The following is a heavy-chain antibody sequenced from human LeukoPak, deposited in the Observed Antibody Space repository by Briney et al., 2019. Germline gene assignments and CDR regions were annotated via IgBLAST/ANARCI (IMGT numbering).Heavy chain of an antibody. V-gene: IGHV3-30*03. CDR2: ISYDGSNK. CDR1: GFTFSSYG. CDR3: AQWFGNHLDY. D-gene: IGHD3-10*01. J-gene: IGHJ4*02. Sequence: GRSLRLSWAASGFTFSSYGMHWVRQAPGKGLEWVAVISYDGSNKYYADSVKGRFTISRDNSKNTLYLQMNSLRAEDTAVYYCAQWFGNHLDYWGQGTLVTVSS.